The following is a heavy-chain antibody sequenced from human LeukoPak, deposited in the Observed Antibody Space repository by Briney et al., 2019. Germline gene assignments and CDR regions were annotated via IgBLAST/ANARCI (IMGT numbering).Heavy chain of an antibody. CDR3: ARTPSTVAGDFDY. J-gene: IGHJ4*02. V-gene: IGHV4-59*08. CDR1: GGSISSYY. CDR2: IYYSGST. D-gene: IGHD6-19*01. Sequence: SETLSLTCTVSGGSISSYYWSWIRQPPGKGLEWIGYIYYSGSTNYNPSLKSRVTISVDTSKNQFSLKLSSVTAADTAVYYCARTPSTVAGDFDYWGQGTLVTVSS.